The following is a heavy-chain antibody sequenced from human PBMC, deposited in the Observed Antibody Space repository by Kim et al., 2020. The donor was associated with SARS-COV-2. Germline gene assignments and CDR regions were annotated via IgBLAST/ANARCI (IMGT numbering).Heavy chain of an antibody. J-gene: IGHJ6*02. V-gene: IGHV3-23*01. CDR3: AKGRASLLGYYYYGMDV. D-gene: IGHD2-8*02. Sequence: GGSLRLSCAASGFTFSSYAMSWVRQAPGKGLEWVSAISGSGGNTYYADSVKGRFTISRDNSKNTLYLQMNSLRAEDTAVYYCAKGRASLLGYYYYGMDVWGQGTTVTVSS. CDR1: GFTFSSYA. CDR2: ISGSGGNT.